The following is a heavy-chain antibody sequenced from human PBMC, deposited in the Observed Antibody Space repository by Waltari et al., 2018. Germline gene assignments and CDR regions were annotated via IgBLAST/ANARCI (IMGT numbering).Heavy chain of an antibody. CDR3: ATGDRVYANDI. J-gene: IGHJ3*02. Sequence: EVQLVQSGAEVKKPGATVKISCQASGYTFTDYYMPWVQQAPGKGLEWMGRVDPEDGETIYAEKFQGRVTITADTSTDTAYMELSSLRSEDTAVYYCATGDRVYANDIWGQGTMVTVSS. V-gene: IGHV1-69-2*01. CDR2: VDPEDGET. CDR1: GYTFTDYY. D-gene: IGHD2-8*01.